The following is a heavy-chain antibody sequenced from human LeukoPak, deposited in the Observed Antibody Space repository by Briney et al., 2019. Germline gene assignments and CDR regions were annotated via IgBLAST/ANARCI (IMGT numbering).Heavy chain of an antibody. V-gene: IGHV3-73*01. CDR2: IGTTADNYAT. J-gene: IGHJ4*02. CDR1: GFTFSGSA. CDR3: SGVVTTLYY. D-gene: IGHD2-21*02. Sequence: GGSLRLSCAASGFTFSGSAIHWVRQACGKGLEWVGRIGTTADNYATAYAASVKGRFTISRDDSKNTAYLQMNSLKTEDTAVYYCSGVVTTLYYWGQGTLVTVSS.